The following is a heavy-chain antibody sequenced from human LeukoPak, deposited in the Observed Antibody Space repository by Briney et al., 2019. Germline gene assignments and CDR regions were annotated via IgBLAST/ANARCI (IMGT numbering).Heavy chain of an antibody. CDR3: ARYCSSTSCLDY. CDR1: GGSFSGYY. D-gene: IGHD2-2*01. CDR2: INHSGST. J-gene: IGHJ4*02. Sequence: SETLSLTCAVYGGSFSGYYWSWIRQPPGKGLEWIGEINHSGSTNYNPSLKSRVPISVGTSKNQFSLKLSSVTAADTAVYYCARYCSSTSCLDYWGQGTLVTVSS. V-gene: IGHV4-34*01.